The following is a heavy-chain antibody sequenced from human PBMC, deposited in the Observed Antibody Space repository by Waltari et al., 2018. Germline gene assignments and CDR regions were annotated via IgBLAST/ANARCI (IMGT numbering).Heavy chain of an antibody. D-gene: IGHD3-22*01. J-gene: IGHJ5*02. CDR1: EFTFSSYW. CDR3: TRINYDSSGYNWFDP. CDR2: VKSEGCGL. Sequence: EVQLVESGGGLVQPGGSLRLSCAASEFTFSSYWMHWVRQVPGKGLVWVSGVKSEGCGLDAADSVKGRFTISRDNAKNTLYLQMNSLRAEDTAVYYCTRINYDSSGYNWFDPWGQGTLVTVSS. V-gene: IGHV3-74*01.